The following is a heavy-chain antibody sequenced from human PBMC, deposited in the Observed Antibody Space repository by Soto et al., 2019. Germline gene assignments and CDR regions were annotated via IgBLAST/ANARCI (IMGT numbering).Heavy chain of an antibody. CDR2: FDPEDGET. V-gene: IGHV1-24*01. CDR1: GYTLTELS. Sequence: ASVKVSCKVSGYTLTELSMHWVRQAPGKGLEWMGGFDPEDGETIYAQKFQGRVTMTEDTSTDTAYVELSSLRSEDTAVYYCATGTYSGSYYVGDYWGQGTLVTVSS. D-gene: IGHD1-26*01. CDR3: ATGTYSGSYYVGDY. J-gene: IGHJ4*02.